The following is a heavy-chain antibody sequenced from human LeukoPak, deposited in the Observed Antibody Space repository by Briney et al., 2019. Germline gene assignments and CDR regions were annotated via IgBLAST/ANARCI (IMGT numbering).Heavy chain of an antibody. CDR3: ARGGPRYYYYRDV. CDR1: GGSISSGSYY. J-gene: IGHJ6*03. Sequence: PSETLSLTCTVSGGSISSGSYYWSWLRQPAGKGLEWIGRIYTSGSTNYNPSLKSRVTISVDTSKNQSSLKLSSVTAADTAVYYCARGGPRYYYYRDVWGKGTTVTVSS. V-gene: IGHV4-61*02. CDR2: IYTSGST.